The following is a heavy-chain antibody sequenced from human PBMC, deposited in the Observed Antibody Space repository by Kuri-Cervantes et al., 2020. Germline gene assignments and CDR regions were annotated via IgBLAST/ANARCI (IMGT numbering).Heavy chain of an antibody. V-gene: IGHV5-51*01. Sequence: GESLKISCQASGYSSTTYWIGWVRQMPGKGLEWMGIIYPGDSDTRYSPSIQGQVTISADKSISTAYLQWSSLKASDTAMYYCARQGRFYYDSSGYYPFDLWGQGTPVTVSS. CDR1: GYSSTTYW. CDR3: ARQGRFYYDSSGYYPFDL. D-gene: IGHD3-22*01. CDR2: IYPGDSDT. J-gene: IGHJ5*02.